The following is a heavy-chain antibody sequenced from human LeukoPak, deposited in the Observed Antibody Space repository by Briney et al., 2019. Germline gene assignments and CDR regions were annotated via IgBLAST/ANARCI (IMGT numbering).Heavy chain of an antibody. D-gene: IGHD2-2*01. Sequence: GGCLRLSCAASGFTFSSHSMSWVRQAPGKGLEWVSGITGTGGSTYYADSVKGRFTISRDNSKNTLYLQMNRLRAEDTAIYYCTKDALISYRGAWSQSDYWGQGTLVTVSS. CDR3: TKDALISYRGAWSQSDY. CDR2: ITGTGGST. CDR1: GFTFSSHS. V-gene: IGHV3-23*01. J-gene: IGHJ4*02.